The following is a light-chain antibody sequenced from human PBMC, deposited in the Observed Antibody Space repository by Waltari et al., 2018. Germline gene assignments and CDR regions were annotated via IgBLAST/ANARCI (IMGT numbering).Light chain of an antibody. CDR1: QIISSSS. Sequence: EIVLTQSPGTLSLSPGERATLSCRASQIISSSSLALYQQKPGQAPRLLIYGASSRATGIPDRFSGSGSGTDFTLTISRLEPEDFAVYYCQQYGSSLITFGQGTRLEIK. CDR3: QQYGSSLIT. CDR2: GAS. J-gene: IGKJ5*01. V-gene: IGKV3-20*01.